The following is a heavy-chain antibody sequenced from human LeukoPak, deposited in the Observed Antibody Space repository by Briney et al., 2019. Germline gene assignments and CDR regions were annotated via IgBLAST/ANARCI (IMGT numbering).Heavy chain of an antibody. Sequence: GGSLRLSCAASGFTFSGSAMHWVRQASGKGLEWVGRIRSKANSYATAYAASVKGRFTISRDDSKNTAYLQMNSLKAEDTAVYYCTRFRGSYLGSAFDIWGQGTMVTVSS. J-gene: IGHJ3*02. CDR3: TRFRGSYLGSAFDI. D-gene: IGHD1-26*01. V-gene: IGHV3-73*01. CDR1: GFTFSGSA. CDR2: IRSKANSYAT.